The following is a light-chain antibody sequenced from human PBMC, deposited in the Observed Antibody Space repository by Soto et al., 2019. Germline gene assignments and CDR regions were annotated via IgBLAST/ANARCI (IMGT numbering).Light chain of an antibody. Sequence: IVLTQSAGTLSLCPGERATLSCRASQSVSSSYLAWYQQKPGQAPRLLIYGSSSRATGIPDRFSGSGSGTDFTLTISRLEPEDCAVYYCQQYGSSPLTFGGGTKVEIK. J-gene: IGKJ4*01. CDR2: GSS. CDR3: QQYGSSPLT. V-gene: IGKV3-20*01. CDR1: QSVSSSY.